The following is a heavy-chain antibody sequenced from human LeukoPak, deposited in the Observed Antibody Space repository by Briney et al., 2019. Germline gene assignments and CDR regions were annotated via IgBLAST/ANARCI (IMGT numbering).Heavy chain of an antibody. CDR3: ARGMFYDSSGYPPPIDY. CDR1: GGSISSSSYY. D-gene: IGHD3-22*01. Sequence: PSETLSLTCTVSGGSISSSSYYWGWIRQPPGKGLERIRSIYYSGSIYYNPSLKSRVTISVDTSKNQFSLKLSSVTAADTAVYYCARGMFYDSSGYPPPIDYWGQGTLVTVSS. CDR2: IYYSGSI. V-gene: IGHV4-39*07. J-gene: IGHJ4*02.